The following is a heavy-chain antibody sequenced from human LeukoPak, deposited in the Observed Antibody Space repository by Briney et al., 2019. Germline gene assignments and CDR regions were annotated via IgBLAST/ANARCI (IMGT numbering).Heavy chain of an antibody. Sequence: GGSLRLSCAASGFTFSHYWMSWVRQAPGKGLEWVANIKQDGSEEYYVDSVEGRFSISRDTAKNSLNLQMNSLRAEDTAVYYCAKAMMVTLGAFDIWGQGTMVTVSS. D-gene: IGHD4-23*01. J-gene: IGHJ3*02. V-gene: IGHV3-7*03. CDR1: GFTFSHYW. CDR2: IKQDGSEE. CDR3: AKAMMVTLGAFDI.